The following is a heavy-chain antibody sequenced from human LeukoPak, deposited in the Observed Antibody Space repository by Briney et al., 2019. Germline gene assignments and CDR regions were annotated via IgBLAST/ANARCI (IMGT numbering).Heavy chain of an antibody. V-gene: IGHV3-33*01. CDR3: AREWGLIAVAGGPGY. CDR2: IWYDGQNK. J-gene: IGHJ4*02. D-gene: IGHD6-19*01. Sequence: GGSLRLSCAASGFTFSKYGMHWVRQAPGKGLEWVALIWYDGQNKYYADSVKGRFNISRDNSKSILLLQMNDLRAEGTALYFCAREWGLIAVAGGPGYWGQGTPVTVSS. CDR1: GFTFSKYG.